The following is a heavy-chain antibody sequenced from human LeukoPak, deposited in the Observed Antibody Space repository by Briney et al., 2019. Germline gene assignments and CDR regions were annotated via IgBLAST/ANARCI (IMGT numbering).Heavy chain of an antibody. Sequence: GGSLRLSCAASGFTFSSYAMSWVRQAPGKGLEWVANINQDGSEIHYVGSVKGRFTISRDNAKNSLYLEMNSLRAEDTAVYYCARLPGSDSYFDFWGQGTLVTVSS. V-gene: IGHV3-7*03. J-gene: IGHJ4*02. CDR1: GFTFSSYA. D-gene: IGHD5-12*01. CDR3: ARLPGSDSYFDF. CDR2: INQDGSEI.